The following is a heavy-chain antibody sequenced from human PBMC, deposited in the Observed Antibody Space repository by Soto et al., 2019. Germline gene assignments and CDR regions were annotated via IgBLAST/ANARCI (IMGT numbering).Heavy chain of an antibody. CDR1: GGTFSSYA. V-gene: IGHV1-69*12. CDR3: ARNHIAAAGGERAEYFQH. CDR2: IIPIFGTA. D-gene: IGHD6-13*01. J-gene: IGHJ1*01. Sequence: QVQLVQSGAEVKKPGSSVKVSCKASGGTFSSYAISWVRQAPGQGLEWMGGIIPIFGTANYAQKFQGRVTITADESTSTAYMELSSLRSEDTAVYYCARNHIAAAGGERAEYFQHWGQGTLVTVSS.